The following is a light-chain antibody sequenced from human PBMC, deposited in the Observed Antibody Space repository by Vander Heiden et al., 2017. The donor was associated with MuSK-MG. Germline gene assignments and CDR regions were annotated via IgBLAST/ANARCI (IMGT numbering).Light chain of an antibody. CDR3: QQSYSTPYT. CDR2: AAF. V-gene: IGKV1-39*01. Sequence: DIQMTQSPSSLSASVGDRVTITCRASQSISVYLNWYQQKPGKAPKLLIYAAFSLQSGVPSRFSGSGSGTDFTLTISSLQPEDFATYSCQQSYSTPYTVGQGTKLEIK. J-gene: IGKJ2*01. CDR1: QSISVY.